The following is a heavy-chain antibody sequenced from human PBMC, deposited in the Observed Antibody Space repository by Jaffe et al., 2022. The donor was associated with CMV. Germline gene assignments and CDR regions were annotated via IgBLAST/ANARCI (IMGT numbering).Heavy chain of an antibody. J-gene: IGHJ4*02. V-gene: IGHV3-23*04. Sequence: EVQLVESGGGLVQPGGSLRLSCAASGFTFSSYAMSWVRQAPGKGLEWVSAISGSGGSTYYADSVKGRFTISRDNSKNTLYLQMNSLRAEDTAVYYCAKDSSDLIQPPGNFDYWGQGTLVTVSS. CDR2: ISGSGGST. CDR1: GFTFSSYA. D-gene: IGHD5-18*01. CDR3: AKDSSDLIQPPGNFDY.